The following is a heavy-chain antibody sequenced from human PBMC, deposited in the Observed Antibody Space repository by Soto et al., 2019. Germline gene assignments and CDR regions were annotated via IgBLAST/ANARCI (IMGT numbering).Heavy chain of an antibody. CDR1: GYTFTNYA. Sequence: QVHLVQSGAEVKRPGASVRLSCRTSGYTFTNYALHWVRRAPGQGLDWMGWINPDSGNTKYSQTFQGRVTFTRDTSASAGYMDMSSLTSEDTALYYCARDPLAGPTLGTGIDSWGQGTLLTVSS. V-gene: IGHV1-3*01. CDR3: ARDPLAGPTLGTGIDS. J-gene: IGHJ5*01. D-gene: IGHD6-13*01. CDR2: INPDSGNT.